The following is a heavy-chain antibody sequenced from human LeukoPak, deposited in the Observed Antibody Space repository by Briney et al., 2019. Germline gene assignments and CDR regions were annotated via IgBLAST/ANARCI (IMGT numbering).Heavy chain of an antibody. J-gene: IGHJ5*02. D-gene: IGHD3-10*01. V-gene: IGHV1-8*01. CDR1: GYTFTSYD. Sequence: ASVKVSCKASGYTFTSYDINWVRQATGQGLEWMGWMNPNSGNTGYAQKFQGRVTMTRNTSIGTAYMELSSLRSEDTAVYYCARVGSMVRGVIGDYNWFDPWGQGTLVTVSS. CDR3: ARVGSMVRGVIGDYNWFDP. CDR2: MNPNSGNT.